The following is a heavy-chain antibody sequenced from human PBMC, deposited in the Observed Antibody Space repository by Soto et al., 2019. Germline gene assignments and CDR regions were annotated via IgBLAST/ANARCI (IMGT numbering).Heavy chain of an antibody. CDR1: GCSISSYY. V-gene: IGHV4-59*08. J-gene: IGHJ4*02. D-gene: IGHD2-2*01. CDR2: IYYSGST. Sequence: SETLSLTCTVSGCSISSYYWSLIRQPPGKGLEWIGYIYYSGSTNYNPSLKSRVTISVDTSKNQLSLKLSSVTAADTAVCYCARHPLTDIVVVPAAMTGGFDYWGQGTLVTVSS. CDR3: ARHPLTDIVVVPAAMTGGFDY.